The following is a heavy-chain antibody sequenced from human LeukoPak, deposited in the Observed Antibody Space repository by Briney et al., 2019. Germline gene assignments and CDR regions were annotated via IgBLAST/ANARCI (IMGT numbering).Heavy chain of an antibody. Sequence: GGSLKLSCAASGFTFSGSTMYWVRQASGKGLEWIGRIRSKGNNYATAHAASVKGRFTISRDDSKNTAFLQMNSLKSEDTAVYYCARYSSGYYHFDYWGQGTLVTVSS. D-gene: IGHD3-22*01. J-gene: IGHJ4*02. CDR3: ARYSSGYYHFDY. V-gene: IGHV3-73*01. CDR2: IRSKGNNYAT. CDR1: GFTFSGST.